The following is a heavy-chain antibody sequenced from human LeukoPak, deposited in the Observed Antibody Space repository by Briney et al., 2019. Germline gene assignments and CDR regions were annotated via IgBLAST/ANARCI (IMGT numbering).Heavy chain of an antibody. CDR2: ISGSGVST. Sequence: PGGPLRLSCAASGFTLSSYAMSWVRQAPGKGLEGVSAISGSGVSTHYGASVKGRFSISRDISKNTLYLQMNSLRAEDTAAYYCAKEWGIWGQGTMVTVSS. CDR1: GFTLSSYA. D-gene: IGHD3-16*01. CDR3: AKEWGI. V-gene: IGHV3-23*01. J-gene: IGHJ3*02.